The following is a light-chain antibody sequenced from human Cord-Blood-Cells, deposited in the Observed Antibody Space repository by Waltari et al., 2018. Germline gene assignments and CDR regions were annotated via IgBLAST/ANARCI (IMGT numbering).Light chain of an antibody. CDR3: AAWDDSLSGVV. CDR2: RNN. V-gene: IGLV1-47*01. J-gene: IGLJ2*01. Sequence: QSVLTQPPSASGTPGQRVTISCSGSSSNIGSNYVYWYQQLPGTAPKHLIYRNNQRPSGVPDRVSGARSGTSASLAISGLRSEDEADYYCAAWDDSLSGVVFGGGTKLTVL. CDR1: SSNIGSNY.